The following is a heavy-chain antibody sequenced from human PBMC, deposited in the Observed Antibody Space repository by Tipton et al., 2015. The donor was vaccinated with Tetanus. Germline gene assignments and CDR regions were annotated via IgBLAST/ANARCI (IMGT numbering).Heavy chain of an antibody. V-gene: IGHV3-53*01. Sequence: SLRLSCAASGFSARSKYTSWVRQAAGRGLEWVSVIYSGGNTHYVDSVKGRFTISRDNSKNTLYLQLNSLRVEDTAIYYCAKLVTSWGQGTLVTVSS. J-gene: IGHJ5*02. D-gene: IGHD1-1*01. CDR2: IYSGGNT. CDR1: GFSARSKY. CDR3: AKLVTS.